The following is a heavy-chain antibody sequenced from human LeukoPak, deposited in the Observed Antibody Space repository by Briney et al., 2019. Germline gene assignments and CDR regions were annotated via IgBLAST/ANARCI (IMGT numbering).Heavy chain of an antibody. CDR2: INHSGST. CDR3: ARGWSYSAFDY. D-gene: IGHD3-10*01. CDR1: GGSFSGYY. Sequence: SETLSLTCAVYGGSFSGYYWSWIRQPPGKGLEWIWEINHSGSTNYNPSLKSRVTISVDTSKNQFSPKLSSVTAADTAVYYCARGWSYSAFDYWGQGTLVTVSS. J-gene: IGHJ4*02. V-gene: IGHV4-34*01.